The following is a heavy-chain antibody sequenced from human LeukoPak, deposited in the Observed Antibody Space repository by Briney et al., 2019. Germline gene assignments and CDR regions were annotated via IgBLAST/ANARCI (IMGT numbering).Heavy chain of an antibody. D-gene: IGHD3-3*01. CDR1: GGTFSSYA. CDR3: ARGYDFWSGYDY. V-gene: IGHV1-69*13. Sequence: SVEVSCKASGGTFSSYAISWVRQAPGQGLEWMGGIIPIFGTANYAQKFQGRVTITADESTSTAYMELSSLRPEDTAVYYCARGYDFWSGYDYWGQGTLVTVSS. CDR2: IIPIFGTA. J-gene: IGHJ4*02.